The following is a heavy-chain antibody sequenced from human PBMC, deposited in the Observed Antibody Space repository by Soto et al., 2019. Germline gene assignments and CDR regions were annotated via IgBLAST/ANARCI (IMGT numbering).Heavy chain of an antibody. Sequence: GGSLRLSCAASGFTFSTFAMSWVRQAPGKGLEWVSVISGSGHSTYYADSVKGRFTISRDNSKNTLYLQMNSLRAEDTAVYYCAKGEYYYDSSGYYPFDYWGQGTLVTVSS. J-gene: IGHJ4*02. CDR1: GFTFSTFA. D-gene: IGHD3-22*01. V-gene: IGHV3-23*01. CDR2: ISGSGHST. CDR3: AKGEYYYDSSGYYPFDY.